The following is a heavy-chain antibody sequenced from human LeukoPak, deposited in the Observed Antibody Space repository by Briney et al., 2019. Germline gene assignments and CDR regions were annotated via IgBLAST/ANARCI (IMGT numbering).Heavy chain of an antibody. CDR2: IGGGGEST. J-gene: IGHJ4*02. Sequence: GGSLRLSCAASGFTVSSNYMSWVRQAPAKGLEWVSTIGGGGESTYYADSVKGRSTISRDNSKNTVYLQMNSLRAEDTAVYYCAKVLSGSQDYWGQGTLVTVFS. CDR1: GFTVSSNY. D-gene: IGHD1-26*01. V-gene: IGHV3-23*01. CDR3: AKVLSGSQDY.